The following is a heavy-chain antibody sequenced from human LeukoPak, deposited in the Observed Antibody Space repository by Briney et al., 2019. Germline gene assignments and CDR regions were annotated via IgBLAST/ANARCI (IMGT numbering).Heavy chain of an antibody. J-gene: IGHJ3*02. V-gene: IGHV4-61*02. CDR3: AVRGVPSVLDAFDI. D-gene: IGHD3-10*01. CDR2: IYFSGSA. Sequence: KPSETLSLTCTVSGVSISNDGYYWTWIRQSAGKGLEWIGRIYFSGSANRNPSLKSRVTISIDTSKNQFSLNVASVTAADTAVYYCAVRGVPSVLDAFDIWGQGTMVTVSS. CDR1: GVSISNDGYY.